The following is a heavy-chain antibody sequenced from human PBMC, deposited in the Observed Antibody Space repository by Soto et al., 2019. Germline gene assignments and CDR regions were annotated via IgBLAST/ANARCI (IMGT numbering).Heavy chain of an antibody. V-gene: IGHV1-18*01. J-gene: IGHJ4*02. D-gene: IGHD5-18*01. CDR1: GYTFTSYD. CDR2: MNAYNGNT. Sequence: GASVKVSCKASGYTFTSYDINWVRQATGQGLEWMGWMNAYNGNTNYAQKLQGRVTMTTDTSTSTAYMELRSLRSDDTAVYYCARRTPQGSGYRPNDFDYWGQGTLVTVSS. CDR3: ARRTPQGSGYRPNDFDY.